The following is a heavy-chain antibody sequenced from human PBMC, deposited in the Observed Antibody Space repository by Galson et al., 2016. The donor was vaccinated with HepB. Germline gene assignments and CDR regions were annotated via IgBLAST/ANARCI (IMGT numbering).Heavy chain of an antibody. Sequence: SLRLSCAASGFTFSTNGMHWVRQAPGKGLEWVSVISGSAGSTYYADSVKGRFTISRDNSKNMLYMQVNSLRAEDTAVYYCAKGGLRWYHNFNCWGQGTLVTVSS. CDR3: AKGGLRWYHNFNC. V-gene: IGHV3-23*01. CDR2: ISGSAGST. CDR1: GFTFSTNG. D-gene: IGHD4-23*01. J-gene: IGHJ4*02.